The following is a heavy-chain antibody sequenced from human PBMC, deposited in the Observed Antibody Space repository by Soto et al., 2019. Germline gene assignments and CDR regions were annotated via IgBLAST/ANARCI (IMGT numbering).Heavy chain of an antibody. D-gene: IGHD3-3*01. CDR3: AHGLYYDFWSGSDTPPYYFDY. V-gene: IGHV2-5*02. CDR1: GFLLSTSGVG. Sequence: QITLKESGPTLVKPTQTLTLTCTFSGFLLSTSGVGVGWIRQPPGKALEWLALIYWDDDKRYSPSLKSRLTITKDTSKTQVVLTMTNMDPVDTATYYCAHGLYYDFWSGSDTPPYYFDYWGQGTLVTVSS. CDR2: IYWDDDK. J-gene: IGHJ4*02.